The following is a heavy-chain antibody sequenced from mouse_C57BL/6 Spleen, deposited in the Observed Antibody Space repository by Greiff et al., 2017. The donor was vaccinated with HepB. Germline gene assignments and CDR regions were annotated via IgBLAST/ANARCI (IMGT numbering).Heavy chain of an antibody. CDR2: INPGSGGT. CDR1: GYAFTNYL. Sequence: VKLMESGVELVRPGTSVKVSCKASGYAFTNYLIEWVKQRPGQGLEWIGVINPGSGGTNYNEKFKGKATLTADKSSSTAYMQLSSLTSEDSAVYFCARNYGRPGYAMDYWGQGTSVTVSS. D-gene: IGHD1-1*01. V-gene: IGHV1-54*01. J-gene: IGHJ4*01. CDR3: ARNYGRPGYAMDY.